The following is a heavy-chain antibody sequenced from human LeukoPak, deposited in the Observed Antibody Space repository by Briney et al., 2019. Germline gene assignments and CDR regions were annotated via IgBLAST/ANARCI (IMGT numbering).Heavy chain of an antibody. CDR2: IYSDATT. Sequence: GGSLRLSRAASGFTFSSYSMNWVRQAPGKGLEWVSIIYSDATTSYADSVRGRFTISRDNSKNTVYLQMNSLSGDDTAVYFCARMLGGGYTGLFDSWGQGTLVTVSS. CDR3: ARMLGGGYTGLFDS. D-gene: IGHD3-10*02. J-gene: IGHJ4*02. CDR1: GFTFSSYS. V-gene: IGHV3-53*01.